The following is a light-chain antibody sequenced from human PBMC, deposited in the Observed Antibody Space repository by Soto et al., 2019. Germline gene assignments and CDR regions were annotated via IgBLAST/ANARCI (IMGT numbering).Light chain of an antibody. V-gene: IGKV1-5*01. CDR2: AAS. Sequence: DLQMTQSPSTLSGSVGDRVTMTCRASQTISSWLAWFQQKPGKAPQFLIQAASNLQSGVPSRFSGSGSGTEFILSINSLQPEDIATYYCLQVSSFPRTFGQGTKGDIK. CDR3: LQVSSFPRT. CDR1: QTISSW. J-gene: IGKJ1*01.